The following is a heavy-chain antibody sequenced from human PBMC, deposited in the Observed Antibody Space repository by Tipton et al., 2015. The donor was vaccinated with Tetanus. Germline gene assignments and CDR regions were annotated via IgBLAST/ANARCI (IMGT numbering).Heavy chain of an antibody. V-gene: IGHV4-61*05. J-gene: IGHJ4*02. CDR2: VYYNGNT. CDR3: AGVTAQRTELYFDH. Sequence: TLSLTCTVSGAFISNSAYYWGWIRQPPGKGLEWIGYVYYNGNTHYNPALKSRVTISVDTSKNQFSLKLSSVTAADTAVYFCAGVTAQRTELYFDHWGQGTLVTVSS. D-gene: IGHD6-13*01. CDR1: GAFISNSAYY.